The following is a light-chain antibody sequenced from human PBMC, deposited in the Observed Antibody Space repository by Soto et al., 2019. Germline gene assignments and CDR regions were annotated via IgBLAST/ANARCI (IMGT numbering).Light chain of an antibody. CDR3: QKYNSAPIT. J-gene: IGKJ5*01. Sequence: DIPMTQSPSSLSASVGDRVTITCRASQGISNYLARYQQKPGKVPKLLIYAASTLQSGVPSRFSGSGSGTDFTLTISSLKPEDVATYYCQKYNSAPITVGQGPRLEI. CDR2: AAS. V-gene: IGKV1-27*01. CDR1: QGISNY.